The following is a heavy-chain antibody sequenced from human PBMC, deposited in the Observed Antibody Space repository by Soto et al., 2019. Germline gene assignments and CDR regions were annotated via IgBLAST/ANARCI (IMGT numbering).Heavy chain of an antibody. D-gene: IGHD3-22*01. Sequence: PSETLSLTCTVSGGSISRYYWNWIRQPPGKGLEWIGCIYYSGSTNYSPSLKSRVTISVDTSKNQFSLKLTSVTAADTAVYYCARDLHYDDSSGYPRGEAFESWGQGTMGTVSS. CDR1: GGSISRYY. CDR2: IYYSGST. V-gene: IGHV4-59*01. CDR3: ARDLHYDDSSGYPRGEAFES. J-gene: IGHJ3*02.